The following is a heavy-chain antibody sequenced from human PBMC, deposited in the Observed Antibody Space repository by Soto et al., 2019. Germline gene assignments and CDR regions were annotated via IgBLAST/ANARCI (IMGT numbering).Heavy chain of an antibody. V-gene: IGHV3-74*01. J-gene: IGHJ4*02. CDR1: ESTLSNYG. D-gene: IGHD3-16*01. Sequence: EVQLVESGGGLVQPGGSLSLSCAASESTLSNYGFPWVRQPPGKGRVWVSRLNKDGSRTDYADSVKGRFTIFRDNARNTLYLQINSLRAEDTAVYYCGRDLGGVGSYWGQGTLVTVSS. CDR3: GRDLGGVGSY. CDR2: LNKDGSRT.